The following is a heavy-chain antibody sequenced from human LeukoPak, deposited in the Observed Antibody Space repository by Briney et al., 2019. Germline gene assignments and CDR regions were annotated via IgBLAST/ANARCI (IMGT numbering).Heavy chain of an antibody. J-gene: IGHJ6*02. V-gene: IGHV3-33*01. Sequence: GGSLRLSCAASGFTFSSYGMPWVRQAPGKGLEWVAVIWYDGSNKYYADSVKGRFTISRDNSKNTLYLQMNSLRAEDTAVYYCARDELGWVGYYYYGMDVWGQGTTVTVSS. CDR2: IWYDGSNK. CDR1: GFTFSSYG. D-gene: IGHD7-27*01. CDR3: ARDELGWVGYYYYGMDV.